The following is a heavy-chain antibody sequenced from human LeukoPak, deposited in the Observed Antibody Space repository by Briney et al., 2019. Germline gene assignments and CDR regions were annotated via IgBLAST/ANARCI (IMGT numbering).Heavy chain of an antibody. Sequence: GASVKVSCKVSGYTLTELSMHWVRQAPGKGLEWMGGFDPEDGETIYAQKFQGRVTMTEDTSTDTAYMELSSLRSEDTAVYYCATVEGIVGATAPGYWGQGTLVTVSS. CDR3: ATVEGIVGATAPGY. V-gene: IGHV1-24*01. J-gene: IGHJ4*02. D-gene: IGHD1-26*01. CDR2: FDPEDGET. CDR1: GYTLTELS.